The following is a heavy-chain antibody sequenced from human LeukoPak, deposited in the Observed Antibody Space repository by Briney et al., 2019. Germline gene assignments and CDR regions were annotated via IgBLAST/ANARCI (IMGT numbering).Heavy chain of an antibody. Sequence: GGSLRLSCAASGFTVSSNYMSWVRQAPGKRLEWVSVIYSGGSTYYADSVKGRFTISRDNSKNTLYLQMNSLRAEDTAVYYCAREVCSSSCPFDYWGQGTLVTVSS. CDR2: IYSGGST. CDR3: AREVCSSSCPFDY. V-gene: IGHV3-66*01. J-gene: IGHJ4*02. CDR1: GFTVSSNY. D-gene: IGHD6-13*01.